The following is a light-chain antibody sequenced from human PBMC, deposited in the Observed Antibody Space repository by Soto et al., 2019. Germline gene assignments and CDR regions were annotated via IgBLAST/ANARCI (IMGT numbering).Light chain of an antibody. V-gene: IGKV3-20*01. CDR1: QSVSSSY. Sequence: EIVLTQSPGTLSLSPGERATLSCRASQSVSSSYLAWYQQKPGQAPRLLIYGASSRATGIPDRFSGSGSGTDFTLTISRLEPADFAVYYCQQYGSSLWTFGQGTEVEIK. CDR2: GAS. J-gene: IGKJ1*01. CDR3: QQYGSSLWT.